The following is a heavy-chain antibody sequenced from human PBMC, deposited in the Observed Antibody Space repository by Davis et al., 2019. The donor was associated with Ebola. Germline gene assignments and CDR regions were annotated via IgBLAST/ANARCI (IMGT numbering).Heavy chain of an antibody. CDR1: GFTFRSYS. V-gene: IGHV3-48*02. J-gene: IGHJ6*02. Sequence: PGGSLRLSCAASGFTFRSYSMNWVRQAPGKGLEWVSSISSSSSTIYYADSVKGRFTISRDNAKNSLYLQMNSLRDEDTAVYYCARVAYGAFWSGYTSGMDVWGLGTTVTVSS. CDR2: ISSSSSTI. CDR3: ARVAYGAFWSGYTSGMDV. D-gene: IGHD3-3*01.